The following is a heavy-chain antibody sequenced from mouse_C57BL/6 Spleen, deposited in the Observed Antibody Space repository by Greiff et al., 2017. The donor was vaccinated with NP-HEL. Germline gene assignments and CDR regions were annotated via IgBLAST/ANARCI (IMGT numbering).Heavy chain of an antibody. D-gene: IGHD3-2*02. Sequence: VQLQQSGPELVKPGASVKISCKASGYAFSSSWLNWVKQRPGKGLEWIGRIYPGDGDTNYNGKFKGKATLTADKSSSTAYMQLSSLTSEDSAVYFCARGSSGYRGNAMDYWGQGTSVTVSS. CDR2: IYPGDGDT. CDR1: GYAFSSSW. V-gene: IGHV1-82*01. J-gene: IGHJ4*01. CDR3: ARGSSGYRGNAMDY.